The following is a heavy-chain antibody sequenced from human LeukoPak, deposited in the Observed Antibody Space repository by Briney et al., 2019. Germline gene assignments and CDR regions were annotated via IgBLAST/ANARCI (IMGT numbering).Heavy chain of an antibody. CDR1: GFTFSSYG. Sequence: HSGRSLRLSCAASGFTFSSYGMHWVRQAPGKGLEWVAVIWYDGSNKYYADSVKGRFTISRDNSKNTLYLQMNSLRAEDTAVYYCAKDVSEQLVSLDCWGQGTLVTVSS. CDR2: IWYDGSNK. V-gene: IGHV3-33*06. J-gene: IGHJ4*02. D-gene: IGHD6-13*01. CDR3: AKDVSEQLVSLDC.